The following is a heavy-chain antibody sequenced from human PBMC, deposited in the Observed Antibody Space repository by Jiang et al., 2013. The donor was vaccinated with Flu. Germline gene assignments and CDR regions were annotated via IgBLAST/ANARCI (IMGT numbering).Heavy chain of an antibody. CDR1: GGSISSYY. D-gene: IGHD2/OR15-2a*01. V-gene: IGHV4-59*12. CDR2: IHYSGNT. J-gene: IGHJ2*01. CDR3: ASSRGKRWYFDL. Sequence: GLVKPSETLSLTCTVSGGSISSYYWSWIRQPPGKGLEWIGYIHYSGNTNYNPSLKSRVTISVDKSKNQFSLKLSSVTAADTAVYYCASSRGKRWYFDLWGRGTLVTVSS.